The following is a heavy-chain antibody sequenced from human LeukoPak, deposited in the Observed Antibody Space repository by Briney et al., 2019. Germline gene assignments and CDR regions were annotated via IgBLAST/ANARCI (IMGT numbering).Heavy chain of an antibody. J-gene: IGHJ4*02. V-gene: IGHV3-30*18. CDR2: ISYDGSNK. Sequence: GGSLRLSCAASGFTFSNYGIHWVRQAPGKGLEWVALISYDGSNKYYADSVKGRFTISRDNSKNTLYLQMNSLRAEDTAMYYCAKDDYSKGYWGQGTLVTVSS. CDR1: GFTFSNYG. D-gene: IGHD4-11*01. CDR3: AKDDYSKGY.